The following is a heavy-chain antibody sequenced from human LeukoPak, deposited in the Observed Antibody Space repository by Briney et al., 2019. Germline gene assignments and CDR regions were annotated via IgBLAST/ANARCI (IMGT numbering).Heavy chain of an antibody. CDR2: IYYSGST. Sequence: SETLSLTCTVSGGSINSSSYYWGWIRQPPGKGLEWIGSIYYSGSTYYNPSLKSRVTISVDTSKNQFSLKLSSVTAADTAVYYCAPQSVWSGSSHFDYWGQGTLVTVSS. J-gene: IGHJ4*02. CDR3: APQSVWSGSSHFDY. D-gene: IGHD3-3*01. CDR1: GGSINSSSYY. V-gene: IGHV4-39*01.